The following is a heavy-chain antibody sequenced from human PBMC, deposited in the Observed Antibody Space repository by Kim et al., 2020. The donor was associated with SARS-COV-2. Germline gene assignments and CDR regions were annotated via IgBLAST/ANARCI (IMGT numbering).Heavy chain of an antibody. D-gene: IGHD3-10*01. Sequence: GGSLRLSCAASGFTFSSYGMHWVRQAPGKGLEWVAVIWYDGSNKYYADSVKGRFTISRDNSKNTLYLQMNSLRAEDTAVYYCARDSLLWFGESPHPIHFQHWGQGTLVTVSS. J-gene: IGHJ1*01. CDR2: IWYDGSNK. CDR3: ARDSLLWFGESPHPIHFQH. CDR1: GFTFSSYG. V-gene: IGHV3-33*01.